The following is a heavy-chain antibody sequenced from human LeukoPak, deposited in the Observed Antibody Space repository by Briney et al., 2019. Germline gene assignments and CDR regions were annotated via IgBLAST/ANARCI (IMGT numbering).Heavy chain of an antibody. Sequence: SQTLSLTCTVSGGSISSGGYYWSWIRQPPGKGLEWIGYIYYSGSTNYNPSLKSRVTISVDTSKNQFSLKLSSVTAADTAVYYCARDRAVAGPWFDYWGQGTLVTVSS. CDR3: ARDRAVAGPWFDY. J-gene: IGHJ4*02. V-gene: IGHV4-61*08. CDR1: GGSISSGGYY. D-gene: IGHD6-19*01. CDR2: IYYSGST.